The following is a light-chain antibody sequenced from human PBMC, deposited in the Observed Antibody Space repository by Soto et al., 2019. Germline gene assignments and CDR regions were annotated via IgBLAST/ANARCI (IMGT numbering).Light chain of an antibody. J-gene: IGLJ1*01. CDR1: SSDVATYNL. CDR3: SSYTISSTYV. Sequence: QSALTQPASVSGSPGQSITISCTGTSSDVATYNLVSWYQQRPGTAPQLIIYEVTKRPSGVSTRFSGSQSGNTASLTISGLQADDEADYYCSSYTISSTYVFGTGTKLTVL. V-gene: IGLV2-14*02. CDR2: EVT.